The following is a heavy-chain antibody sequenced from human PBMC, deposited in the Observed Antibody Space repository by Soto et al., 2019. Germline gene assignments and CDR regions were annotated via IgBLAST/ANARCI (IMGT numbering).Heavy chain of an antibody. CDR2: INDSGST. Sequence: QVQLQQGGAGLLKPSETLSLTCAVYGGSFSNYYWSWIRQPPGKGLEWIGEINDSGSTNYNPSLKSRVNISVDTSKNQCSLKLNSVTAADTAVYYCARSQRQQLVRRNWFDSWGQGSLVTVSS. J-gene: IGHJ5*01. D-gene: IGHD6-13*01. V-gene: IGHV4-34*01. CDR1: GGSFSNYY. CDR3: ARSQRQQLVRRNWFDS.